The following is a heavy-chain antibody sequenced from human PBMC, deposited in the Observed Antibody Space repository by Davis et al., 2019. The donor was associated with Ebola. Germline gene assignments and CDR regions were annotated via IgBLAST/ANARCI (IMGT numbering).Heavy chain of an antibody. Sequence: SETLSLTCTVSGGSISSYYWSWIRQPPGKGLEWIGYIYYSGSTNYNSSLKSRVTISVDTSKNQFSLKLSSVTAADTAMYYCARTPQYTSYGSYFDYWGQGALVTVSS. CDR3: ARTPQYTSYGSYFDY. D-gene: IGHD1-26*01. CDR1: GGSISSYY. J-gene: IGHJ4*02. CDR2: IYYSGST. V-gene: IGHV4-59*01.